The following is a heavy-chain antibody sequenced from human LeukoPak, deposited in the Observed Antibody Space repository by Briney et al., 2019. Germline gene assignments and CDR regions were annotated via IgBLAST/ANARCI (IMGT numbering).Heavy chain of an antibody. CDR1: GFTFSSYA. D-gene: IGHD6-13*01. CDR3: ARGSAAGTLY. Sequence: GGSLRLSCAASGFTFSSYAMHWVRQAPGKGLEWVAVISYDGSNKYYADSVKGRFTISRDNSKNTLYLQMNSPRSEDTAVYYCARGSAAGTLYWGQGTLVTVSS. CDR2: ISYDGSNK. J-gene: IGHJ4*02. V-gene: IGHV3-30-3*01.